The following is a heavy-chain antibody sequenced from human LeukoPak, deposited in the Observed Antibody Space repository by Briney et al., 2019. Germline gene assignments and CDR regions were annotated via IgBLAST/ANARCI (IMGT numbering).Heavy chain of an antibody. CDR3: ARDPSSWYYYYMDV. D-gene: IGHD6-13*01. V-gene: IGHV3-48*01. Sequence: PGGSLRLSCAASGFTFSSYAMSWVRQAPGKGLEWVSAISSSSSTIYYADSVKGRFTISRDNAKNSLYLQMNSLRAEDTAVYYCARDPSSWYYYYMDVWGKGTTVTVSS. CDR2: ISSSSSTI. J-gene: IGHJ6*03. CDR1: GFTFSSYA.